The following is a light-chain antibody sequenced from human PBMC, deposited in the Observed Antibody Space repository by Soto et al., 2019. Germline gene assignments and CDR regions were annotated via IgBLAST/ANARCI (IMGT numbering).Light chain of an antibody. CDR2: KAS. J-gene: IGKJ1*01. CDR3: QQYNNRWT. V-gene: IGKV1-5*03. Sequence: DIPMTQSPSTLSASLGDRVTITCRASQNIFSWLAWYQQKPGKAPKLLIYKASTLESGVPPRFGGSGSGTEFTLTISSLQPDDFATYYCQQYNNRWTFGQGTKVDIK. CDR1: QNIFSW.